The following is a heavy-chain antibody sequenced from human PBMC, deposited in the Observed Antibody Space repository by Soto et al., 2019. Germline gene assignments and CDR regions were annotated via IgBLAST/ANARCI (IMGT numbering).Heavy chain of an antibody. CDR1: GGSISSYY. CDR2: IYYSGST. V-gene: IGHV4-59*01. CDR3: ASAVPGDAFDI. J-gene: IGHJ3*02. Sequence: TSETLSLTCTVSGGSISSYYLSWIRQPPGKGLEWIGYIYYSGSTNYNPSLKSRVTISVDTSKNQFSLKLSSVTAADTAVYYCASAVPGDAFDIWGQGTMVTVSS. D-gene: IGHD2-2*01.